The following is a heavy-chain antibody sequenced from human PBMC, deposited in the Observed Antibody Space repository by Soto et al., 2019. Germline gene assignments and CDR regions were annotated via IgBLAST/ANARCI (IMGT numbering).Heavy chain of an antibody. Sequence: EVQLVESGGGLVQPGGSLRLSCAASGFTFTSYSMNWVRQAPGKGLEWVSYISISSSPIYYADSVKGRFTISRDNAKNSLYLQMNSLRDEDTAVYYCAVGVYGVYGGDYFDYWGQGTLVTVSS. CDR2: ISISSSPI. D-gene: IGHD5-12*01. CDR3: AVGVYGVYGGDYFDY. V-gene: IGHV3-48*02. J-gene: IGHJ4*02. CDR1: GFTFTSYS.